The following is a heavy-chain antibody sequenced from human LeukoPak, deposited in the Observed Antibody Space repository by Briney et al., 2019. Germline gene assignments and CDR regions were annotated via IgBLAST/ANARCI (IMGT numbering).Heavy chain of an antibody. Sequence: GASVKVSCKTSGYTFTSYHINWVRQATGQGLGWMGWMNPYSGDRGYAQKFQGRVSITSDTSISTAYMELSSLRSEDTAVYFCARTTSLTASGYDYWGQGTLVTVSS. V-gene: IGHV1-8*03. CDR3: ARTTSLTASGYDY. D-gene: IGHD4-17*01. CDR1: GYTFTSYH. J-gene: IGHJ4*02. CDR2: MNPYSGDR.